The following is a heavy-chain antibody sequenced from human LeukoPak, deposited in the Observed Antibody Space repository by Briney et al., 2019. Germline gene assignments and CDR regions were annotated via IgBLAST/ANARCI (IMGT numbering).Heavy chain of an antibody. Sequence: SVKVSCKASGGTFISYAISWVRQAPGQGLEWMGGIIPIFGTANYAQKFQGRVTITADKSTSTAYMELSSLRSEDTAVYYCAREGGDYGSGRFDYWGQGTLVTVSS. CDR2: IIPIFGTA. CDR3: AREGGDYGSGRFDY. V-gene: IGHV1-69*06. J-gene: IGHJ4*02. D-gene: IGHD4-17*01. CDR1: GGTFISYA.